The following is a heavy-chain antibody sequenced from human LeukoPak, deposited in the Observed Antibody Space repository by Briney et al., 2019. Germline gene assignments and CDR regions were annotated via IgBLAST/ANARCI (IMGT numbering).Heavy chain of an antibody. CDR3: ARGQQLAYFDY. D-gene: IGHD6-13*01. CDR2: TYYTSRWYT. Sequence: SQTLSLTCAISGDSVSSNSATWNWIRRSPSRGLEWLGRTYYTSRWYTDYAVSVQSRITINPDTSKNQFSLQLNSVTPEDTAVCYCARGQQLAYFDYWGQGTLVTVSS. V-gene: IGHV6-1*01. J-gene: IGHJ4*02. CDR1: GDSVSSNSAT.